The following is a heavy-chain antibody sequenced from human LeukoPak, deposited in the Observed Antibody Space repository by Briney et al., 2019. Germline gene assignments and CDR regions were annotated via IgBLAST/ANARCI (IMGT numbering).Heavy chain of an antibody. J-gene: IGHJ4*02. Sequence: SVKVSCKASGGTFSSYAISWVRQAPGQGLEWMGGIIPIFGTANYAQKFQGRVTITADESTSTAYMELSSLRSEDTAVYYCGRDRGYSSSWFDYWGQGTLVTVSS. D-gene: IGHD6-13*01. V-gene: IGHV1-69*13. CDR1: GGTFSSYA. CDR3: GRDRGYSSSWFDY. CDR2: IIPIFGTA.